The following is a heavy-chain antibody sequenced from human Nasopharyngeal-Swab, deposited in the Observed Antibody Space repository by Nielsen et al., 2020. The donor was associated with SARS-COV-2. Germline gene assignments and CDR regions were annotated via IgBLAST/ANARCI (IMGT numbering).Heavy chain of an antibody. CDR2: INTDGSST. CDR1: GFTFSNYW. J-gene: IGHJ4*02. D-gene: IGHD3-10*01. CDR3: AVSGYGGPLDY. V-gene: IGHV3-74*01. Sequence: GESLKISCAASGFTFSNYWMTWVRQDPGKGLGWVSHINTDGSSTSYADSVKGRFTISRDNAKNTLYLQMNSLRAEDTAVYHCAVSGYGGPLDYWGQGTLVTVST.